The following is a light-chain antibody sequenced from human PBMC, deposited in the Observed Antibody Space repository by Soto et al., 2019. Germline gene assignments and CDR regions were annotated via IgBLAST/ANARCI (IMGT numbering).Light chain of an antibody. Sequence: EIVLTQSPATLSLSPGERATLSCRASQYIADSLAWYQQKPGQAPRLLIYDASDRATGVPGRFSGSGSGTDFTLSISSLEPEDFAVYYCQQRVDWLTFGGGTKLEIK. CDR1: QYIADS. V-gene: IGKV3-11*01. CDR2: DAS. J-gene: IGKJ4*01. CDR3: QQRVDWLT.